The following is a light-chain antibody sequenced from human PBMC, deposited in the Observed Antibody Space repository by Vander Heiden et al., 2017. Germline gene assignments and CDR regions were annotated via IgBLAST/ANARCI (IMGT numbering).Light chain of an antibody. CDR3: MQGTHWPSLT. J-gene: IGKJ3*01. V-gene: IGKV2-30*01. Sequence: VVMPQSPPSLPLTLGPPASLPCRPTQTLIYTACNTYLNWFQQRPGQAPRRLIYNISNRESGVPARFSGRGSGTDFTLKIGRVEAEDVGVYYRMQGTHWPSLTFGPGTKVDIK. CDR2: NIS. CDR1: QTLIYTACNTY.